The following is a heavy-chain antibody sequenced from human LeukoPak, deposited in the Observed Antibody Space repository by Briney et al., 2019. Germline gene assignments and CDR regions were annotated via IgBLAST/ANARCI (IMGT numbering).Heavy chain of an antibody. J-gene: IGHJ4*02. D-gene: IGHD5-12*01. V-gene: IGHV4-39*07. CDR2: IYYSGST. CDR3: ARYDIVATNFDY. Sequence: SETLSLTCTVSGGSISSTSYYWGWIRQPPGKGLEWIVSIYYSGSTYYNPSLKSRVTISVDTSTNKFSLKLSSVTAADTAVYYCARYDIVATNFDYWGQGILVTVPS. CDR1: GGSISSTSYY.